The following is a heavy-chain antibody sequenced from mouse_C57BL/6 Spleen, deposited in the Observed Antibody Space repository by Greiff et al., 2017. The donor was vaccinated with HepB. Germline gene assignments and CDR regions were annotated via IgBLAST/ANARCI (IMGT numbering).Heavy chain of an antibody. V-gene: IGHV1-50*01. CDR3: ARKMDYGSSYGAMDY. CDR2: IDPSDSYT. CDR1: GYTFTSYW. Sequence: QVQLQQSGAELVKPGASVKLSCKASGYTFTSYWMQWVKQRPGQGLEWIGEIDPSDSYTTYNQKFKGKATLTVDTSSSTAYMQLSSLTSEDSAVYYCARKMDYGSSYGAMDYWGQGTSVTVSS. D-gene: IGHD1-1*01. J-gene: IGHJ4*01.